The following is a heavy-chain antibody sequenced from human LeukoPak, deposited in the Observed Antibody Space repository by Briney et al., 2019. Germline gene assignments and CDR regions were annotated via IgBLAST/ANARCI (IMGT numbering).Heavy chain of an antibody. CDR3: AGLAARYFDWLVD. CDR2: IYYSGST. CDR1: GGSISSSSYY. J-gene: IGHJ4*02. V-gene: IGHV4-39*06. D-gene: IGHD3-9*01. Sequence: SETLSLTCTVSGGSISSSSYYWGWIRQPPGKGLEWIGSIYYSGSTNYNPSLKSRVTISVDTSKNQFTLKLSSVTAADTAVYYCAGLAARYFDWLVDWGQGTLVTVSS.